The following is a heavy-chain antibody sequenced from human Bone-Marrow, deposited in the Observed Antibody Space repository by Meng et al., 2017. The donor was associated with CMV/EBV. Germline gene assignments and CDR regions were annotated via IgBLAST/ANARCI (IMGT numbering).Heavy chain of an antibody. J-gene: IGHJ6*02. D-gene: IGHD3-3*01. CDR1: GFTFSSYA. CDR3: ARVVLEWLTQHSYGMDV. CDR2: ISYDGINK. V-gene: IGHV3-30-3*01. Sequence: GESLKISCAASGFTFSSYAMHWVRQAPGKGLEWVAVISYDGINKYYADSVKGRFTISRDNSKNTLDLQMNSLRADDTAMYYRARVVLEWLTQHSYGMDVWGQGTTVTVSS.